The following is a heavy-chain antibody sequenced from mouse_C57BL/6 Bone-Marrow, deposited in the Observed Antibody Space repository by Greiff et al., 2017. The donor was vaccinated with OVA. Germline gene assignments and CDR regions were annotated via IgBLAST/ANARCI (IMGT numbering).Heavy chain of an antibody. D-gene: IGHD1-1*01. Sequence: VQLQQSGTVLARPGASVKMSCKTSGYTFTSYWMHWVKQRPGQGLEWIGAIYPGNSDTSYNQKFKGKAKLTAVTSASTAYMELSSLTNEDSAVYYCTRSRYYGSSSRFDYWGQGTTLTVSS. J-gene: IGHJ2*01. V-gene: IGHV1-5*01. CDR2: IYPGNSDT. CDR1: GYTFTSYW. CDR3: TRSRYYGSSSRFDY.